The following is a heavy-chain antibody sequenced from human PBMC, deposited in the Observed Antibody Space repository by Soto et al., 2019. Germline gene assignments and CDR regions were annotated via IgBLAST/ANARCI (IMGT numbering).Heavy chain of an antibody. Sequence: GGSLRLSCAASGFTFSSYGMHWVRQAPGKGLEWVALISYDGSNKYYVDSVKGRFTISRDNSENTLYLQMNSLRAEDTAVYYCVKDIGAAGSYYFDEWGQGNLVTVSS. J-gene: IGHJ4*02. CDR3: VKDIGAAGSYYFDE. V-gene: IGHV3-30*18. CDR2: ISYDGSNK. CDR1: GFTFSSYG. D-gene: IGHD6-13*01.